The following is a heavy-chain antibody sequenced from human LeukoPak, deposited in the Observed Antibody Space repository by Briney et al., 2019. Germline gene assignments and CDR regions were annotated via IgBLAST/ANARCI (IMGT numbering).Heavy chain of an antibody. V-gene: IGHV3-23*01. CDR1: GFTFSSYA. CDR3: VKATMIVVVGDAFDI. D-gene: IGHD3-22*01. Sequence: PGGSLRLSCAASGFTFSSYAMSWVRQAPGKGLEWVSAISGSGGSTYYADSVKGRFTISRYNSKNTLYLQMNSLRAEDTAVYYCVKATMIVVVGDAFDIWGQGTMVTVSS. J-gene: IGHJ3*02. CDR2: ISGSGGST.